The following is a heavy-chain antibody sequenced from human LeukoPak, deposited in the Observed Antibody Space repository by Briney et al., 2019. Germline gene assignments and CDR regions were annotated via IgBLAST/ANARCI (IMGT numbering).Heavy chain of an antibody. CDR3: ARLKGYCRGGSCYSYYFDF. D-gene: IGHD2-15*01. CDR1: GFTFSNYW. V-gene: IGHV3-74*01. Sequence: GGSLRLSCVVSGFTFSNYWMHWVRQAPGKGLVWVSRINGDGSNTRYADSVQGRFTISRDNAKNTLVLQMNSLRVEDTAVYYCARLKGYCRGGSCYSYYFDFWGQGALVTVSS. CDR2: INGDGSNT. J-gene: IGHJ4*02.